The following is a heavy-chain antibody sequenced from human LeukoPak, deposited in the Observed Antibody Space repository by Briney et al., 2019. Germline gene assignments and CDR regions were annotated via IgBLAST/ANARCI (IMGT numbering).Heavy chain of an antibody. V-gene: IGHV3-53*01. CDR2: LYNAGST. Sequence: GGSLRLSCVASGFTVSNKYMSWVRQAPGKGLEWVSVLYNAGSTYYADSVKGRFTISRDNSKNTLYLQMNSLRAEDTALYYCVKDLENCGGDCYLLQFWGQGTLVTVSS. D-gene: IGHD2-21*02. J-gene: IGHJ4*02. CDR1: GFTVSNKY. CDR3: VKDLENCGGDCYLLQF.